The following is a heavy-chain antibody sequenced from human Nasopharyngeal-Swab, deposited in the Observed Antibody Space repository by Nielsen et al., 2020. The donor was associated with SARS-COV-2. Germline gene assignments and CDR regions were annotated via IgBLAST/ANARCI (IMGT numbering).Heavy chain of an antibody. D-gene: IGHD6-19*01. J-gene: IGHJ4*02. CDR1: GFPFSSYG. Sequence: GESLKISCAASGFPFSSYGIHWVRQAPGKGLEWVSLISYEGSHKYYADSVKGRFTISRDNSKNTVTLQMNSLKTEDTAVYYCAKDREAWKFNTGWYFDHWGQGTLVAVSS. CDR3: AKDREAWKFNTGWYFDH. CDR2: ISYEGSHK. V-gene: IGHV3-30*18.